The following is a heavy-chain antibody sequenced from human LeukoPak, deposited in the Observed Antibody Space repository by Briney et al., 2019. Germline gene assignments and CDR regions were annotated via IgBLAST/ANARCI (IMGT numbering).Heavy chain of an antibody. Sequence: SQTLSLTCAVSGDSVSNSIATWDWIRQSPSGGLEWLGGTCFMSRWIHDYADSVKSRIVIDADTSRNQFSLLLKSVRPDDTAVYYCARRGDGNYYYDYWGQGTLVAVSS. D-gene: IGHD3-16*01. J-gene: IGHJ4*02. CDR2: TCFMSRWIH. V-gene: IGHV6-1*01. CDR1: GDSVSNSIAT. CDR3: ARRGDGNYYYDY.